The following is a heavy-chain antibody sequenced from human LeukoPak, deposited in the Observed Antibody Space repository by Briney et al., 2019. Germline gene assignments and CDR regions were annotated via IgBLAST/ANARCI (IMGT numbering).Heavy chain of an antibody. J-gene: IGHJ4*02. D-gene: IGHD3-10*01. CDR2: IYYSGST. Sequence: SETLSLTCTVSGGSISSYYWSWIRQPPGKGLEWIGYIYYSGSTNYNPSLKSRVTISVDTSKNQFSLKLSSVTAADTAVYYCARHYYGSGRFSPQSGFYFDYWGQGTLVTVSS. CDR3: ARHYYGSGRFSPQSGFYFDY. CDR1: GGSISSYY. V-gene: IGHV4-59*08.